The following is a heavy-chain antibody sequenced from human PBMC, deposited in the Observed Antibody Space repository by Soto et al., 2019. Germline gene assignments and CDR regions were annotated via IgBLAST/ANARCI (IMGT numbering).Heavy chain of an antibody. CDR1: GGSISSYY. J-gene: IGHJ4*02. D-gene: IGHD4-17*01. Sequence: QVQLQESGPGLVKPSETLSLTCTVSGGSISSYYWSWIRQPPGKGLEWIGYIYYSGSTNYNPSLKSRVTLSVDTSKNQFSLKLSSVTAAETAVYYCARRYGPGFDYWGQGTLVTVSS. CDR3: ARRYGPGFDY. V-gene: IGHV4-59*08. CDR2: IYYSGST.